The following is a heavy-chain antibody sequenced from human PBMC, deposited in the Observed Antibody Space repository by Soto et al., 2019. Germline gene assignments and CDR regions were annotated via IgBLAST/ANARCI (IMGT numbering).Heavy chain of an antibody. J-gene: IGHJ6*02. D-gene: IGHD5-18*01. CDR2: IIPIFGTA. V-gene: IGHV1-69*13. CDR1: GGTFTSYA. CDR3: ARVLGYSYVDYYGMDV. Sequence: SVKVSCKASGGTFTSYAITWVRQAPGQGLEWMGGIIPIFGTANYAQKFQGRVTITADESTSTAYMELSSLRSEDTAVYYCARVLGYSYVDYYGMDVWGQGTTVTVSS.